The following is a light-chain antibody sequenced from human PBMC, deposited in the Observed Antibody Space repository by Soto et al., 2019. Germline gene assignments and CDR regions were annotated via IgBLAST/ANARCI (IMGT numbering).Light chain of an antibody. Sequence: DIVMTQSPLSLPVTPGEPASISCRSSQSLLHSNGYNDLDWYLQEPGQSPQLLIYLGSNRASGVPDRFSGSGSGADFTLKISRVEAEDVGVYYCMQALQTPITFGQGTRLEIK. CDR3: MQALQTPIT. V-gene: IGKV2-28*01. CDR1: QSLLHSNGYND. CDR2: LGS. J-gene: IGKJ5*01.